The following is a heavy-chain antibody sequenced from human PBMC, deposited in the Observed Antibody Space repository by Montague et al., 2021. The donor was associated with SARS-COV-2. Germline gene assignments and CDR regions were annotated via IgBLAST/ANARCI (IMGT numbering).Heavy chain of an antibody. Sequence: SETLSLTCNVSGASISRSDYYWAWIRQPPGEGLELIGSINDIGNKYYNPSLESRVTIAVDTYKNKFALKLSSVTATDTAVYYCASVGAVPAAMRIFSLGRSSYGMDVWGQGTTVTVSS. J-gene: IGHJ6*02. V-gene: IGHV4-39*06. CDR2: INDIGNK. CDR3: ASVGAVPAAMRIFSLGRSSYGMDV. CDR1: GASISRSDYY. D-gene: IGHD2-2*01.